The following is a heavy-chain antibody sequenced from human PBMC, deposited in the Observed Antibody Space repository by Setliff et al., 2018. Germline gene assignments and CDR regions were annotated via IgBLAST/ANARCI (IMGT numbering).Heavy chain of an antibody. CDR1: GFIFSNAW. CDR2: IKSKSDGETT. D-gene: IGHD3-10*01. J-gene: IGHJ5*02. CDR3: VKLVPQAISSDP. Sequence: GGSLSLSCAASGFIFSNAWMSWVRQAPGKGLEWVGRIKSKSDGETTEYTAPVKGRFTISRDDAKSTLYLQMNSLKTEDTAVYYCVKLVPQAISSDPWGQGTLVTVSS. V-gene: IGHV3-15*01.